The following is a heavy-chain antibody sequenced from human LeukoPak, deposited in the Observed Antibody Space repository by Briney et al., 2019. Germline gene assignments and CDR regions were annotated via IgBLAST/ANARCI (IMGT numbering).Heavy chain of an antibody. V-gene: IGHV4-61*08. D-gene: IGHD4-17*01. Sequence: SETLSLTCTLSGASFRSGGQYWGWIRQTPGKGLEWIVDIFYNGKTNYNPSLKSRVTISLDTSRSQFSLQLNSVTVADTAVYYCARGGATVTDHWGQGTLVTVSS. CDR3: ARGGATVTDH. CDR1: GASFRSGGQY. CDR2: IFYNGKT. J-gene: IGHJ5*02.